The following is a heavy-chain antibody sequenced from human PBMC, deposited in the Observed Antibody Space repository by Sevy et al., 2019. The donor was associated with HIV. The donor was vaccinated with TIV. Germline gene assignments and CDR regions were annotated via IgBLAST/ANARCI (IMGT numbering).Heavy chain of an antibody. CDR2: INNDGSNT. V-gene: IGHV3-74*01. CDR1: GFTFSNYW. D-gene: IGHD3-10*01. CDR3: ARDPVGQEDFDY. J-gene: IGHJ4*02. Sequence: GGSLRLSCSASGFTFSNYWVHWVRQVPGKGLVWVSRINNDGSNTDYADSVKGRFTISRDNANNTLYLQMNSLRAEDTAVYYCARDPVGQEDFDYWGQWTLVTVSS.